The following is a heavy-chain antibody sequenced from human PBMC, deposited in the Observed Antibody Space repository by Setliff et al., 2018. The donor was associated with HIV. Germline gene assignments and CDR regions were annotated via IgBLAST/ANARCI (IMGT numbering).Heavy chain of an antibody. D-gene: IGHD3-3*02. V-gene: IGHV1-18*01. J-gene: IGHJ6*02. CDR1: GYTLSTYG. Sequence: GASVKVSCKASGYTLSTYGISWVRQAPGQGLEWMGWISVYNDNTNYAQKFQGRVTMTTDTSTNTAYMELRSLRSNDPAVYYCARDAWVEFLEWTFYGMDVWGQGTTVTVS. CDR3: ARDAWVEFLEWTFYGMDV. CDR2: ISVYNDNT.